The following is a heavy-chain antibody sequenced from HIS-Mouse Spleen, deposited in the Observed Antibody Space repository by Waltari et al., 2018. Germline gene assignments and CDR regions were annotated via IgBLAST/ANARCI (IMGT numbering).Heavy chain of an antibody. Sequence: QLQLQESGPGLVKPSETLSLTCTVSGGSISSSSYYWGWTRQPPGKGREWIGSSYYSGGTDYNPSLKSRVTISVDTSKNQFSLKLSSVTAADTAVYYCARGHDYSNYFDYWGQGTLVTVSS. CDR3: ARGHDYSNYFDY. CDR2: SYYSGGT. D-gene: IGHD4-4*01. CDR1: GGSISSSSYY. V-gene: IGHV4-39*07. J-gene: IGHJ4*02.